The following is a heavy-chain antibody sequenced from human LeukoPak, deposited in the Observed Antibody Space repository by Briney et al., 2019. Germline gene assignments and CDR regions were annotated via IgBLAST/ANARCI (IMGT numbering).Heavy chain of an antibody. CDR2: VRGSGAGT. D-gene: IGHD1-26*01. J-gene: IGHJ4*02. V-gene: IGHV3-23*01. CDR1: GFTFSSYA. CDR3: AKNRGGSYYSGSDY. Sequence: QAGGSLRLSCAASGFTFSSYAMNWVRQAPGKGLEWISAVRGSGAGTSYADSVKGRFTISRDNSKNTLYLQMNSLRAEDTAVYYCAKNRGGSYYSGSDYWGQGTLVTVSS.